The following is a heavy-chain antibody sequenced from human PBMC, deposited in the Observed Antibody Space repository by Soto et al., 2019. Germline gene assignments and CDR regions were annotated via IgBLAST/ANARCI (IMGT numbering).Heavy chain of an antibody. D-gene: IGHD5-12*01. Sequence: GASVKVSCKASGYIFTSYYIHWVRQAPGQGLEWMGWINPNSGGTNYAQKFQGWVTMTRDTSISTAYMELSRLRSDDTAVYYCARTPRGSGGYNDYYYYGMDVWGQGTTVTVSS. CDR2: INPNSGGT. CDR3: ARTPRGSGGYNDYYYYGMDV. J-gene: IGHJ6*02. CDR1: GYIFTSYY. V-gene: IGHV1-2*04.